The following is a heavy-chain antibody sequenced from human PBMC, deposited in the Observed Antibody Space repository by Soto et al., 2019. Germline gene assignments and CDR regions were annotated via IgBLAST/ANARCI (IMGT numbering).Heavy chain of an antibody. Sequence: SLRLSGAASGFTFGEYAMQWVRQAPGKGLEWVSAISWNSGSIDYADSVKGRFTISRDNAKNSLYLQMNSLRAEDTALYYCAKSHTTSGWYVTTDYWGQGTRVTVSS. J-gene: IGHJ4*02. D-gene: IGHD6-19*01. V-gene: IGHV3-9*01. CDR3: AKSHTTSGWYVTTDY. CDR1: GFTFGEYA. CDR2: ISWNSGSI.